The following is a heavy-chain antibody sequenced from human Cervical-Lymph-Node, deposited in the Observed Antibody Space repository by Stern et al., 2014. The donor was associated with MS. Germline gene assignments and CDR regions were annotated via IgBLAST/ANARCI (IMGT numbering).Heavy chain of an antibody. V-gene: IGHV1-24*01. Sequence: QVQLVQSGAEVKKPGASVKVSCKVSGDTLTELSIHWVRQAPGKGLEWMGGFAPEDGEIVYAQKFQGRVTMTEDTSTDTAYMELRSLRSEDTAVYYCATVWTLTTVFANWGQGTLVAVSS. D-gene: IGHD4-17*01. CDR1: GDTLTELS. CDR3: ATVWTLTTVFAN. CDR2: FAPEDGEI. J-gene: IGHJ4*02.